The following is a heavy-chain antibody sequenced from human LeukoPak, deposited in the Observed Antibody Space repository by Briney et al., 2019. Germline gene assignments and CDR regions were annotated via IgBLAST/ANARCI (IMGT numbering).Heavy chain of an antibody. J-gene: IGHJ2*01. CDR2: IYYSGST. Sequence: SETLSLTCTVSGGSISSYYWSWIRQPPGKGLEWIGYIYYSGSTNYNPSLKSRVTLSVDTPKNQFSLKLSSVTAADTAVYYCARDRGSSGYANWYFDLWGRGTLVTVSS. CDR3: ARDRGSSGYANWYFDL. V-gene: IGHV4-59*01. CDR1: GGSISSYY. D-gene: IGHD3-22*01.